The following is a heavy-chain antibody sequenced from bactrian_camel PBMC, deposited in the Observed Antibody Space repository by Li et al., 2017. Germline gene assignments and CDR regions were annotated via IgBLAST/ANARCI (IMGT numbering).Heavy chain of an antibody. J-gene: IGHJ4*01. CDR3: AAAGPAVFKTLWPVVAGTAAHGAY. V-gene: IGHV3S1*01. Sequence: HVQLVESGGGSVQAGGSLRLSCSGSGFSYTTHCMGWYRQYPGKQREGIAAIYGGGGRPWYDNSVKGRFTISKDNAKTTLYLQMNSLRPEDTAMYVCAAAGPAVFKTLWPVVAGTAAHGAYWGQGTQVTVS. CDR2: IYGGGGRP. CDR1: GFSYTTHC. D-gene: IGHD6*01.